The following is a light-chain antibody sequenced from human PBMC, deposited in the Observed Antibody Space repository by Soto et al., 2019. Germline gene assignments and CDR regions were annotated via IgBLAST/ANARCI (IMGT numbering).Light chain of an antibody. Sequence: QSALTQPASLSGSPGQSIAISCTGTSSDVGGYNYVSWYHQYPGKAPKLMIFDVNNRPSGVSDRFSGSKSGNTASLTISGLQPEDEGDYFCTSYTGISTSLFVFGTGTKVTV. V-gene: IGLV2-14*01. J-gene: IGLJ1*01. CDR2: DVN. CDR1: SSDVGGYNY. CDR3: TSYTGISTSLFV.